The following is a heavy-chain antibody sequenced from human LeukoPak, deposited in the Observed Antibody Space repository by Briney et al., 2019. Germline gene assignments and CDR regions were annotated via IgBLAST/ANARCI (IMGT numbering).Heavy chain of an antibody. Sequence: ASVKVSCKVFGHTLTELSMHWVRQAPGKGLEWMGGFDPEDGKTTYAQKFQGRVTMTEDTSTDTAYMELSSLRPEDTAVYYCATRVYGSGSYYNDYWGQGTLVTVSS. CDR3: ATRVYGSGSYYNDY. CDR1: GHTLTELS. CDR2: FDPEDGKT. V-gene: IGHV1-24*01. J-gene: IGHJ4*02. D-gene: IGHD3-10*01.